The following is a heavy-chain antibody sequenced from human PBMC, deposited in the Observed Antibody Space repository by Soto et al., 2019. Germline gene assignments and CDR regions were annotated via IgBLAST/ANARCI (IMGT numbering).Heavy chain of an antibody. D-gene: IGHD3-10*01. V-gene: IGHV4-31*03. J-gene: IGHJ4*02. CDR3: ARERYGSGSYFDY. CDR1: GGSISSGGYY. CDR2: IYYSGST. Sequence: QVQLQESGPGLVKPSQTLSLTCTVSGGSISSGGYYWSWIRQHQGKGLEWIGYIYYSGSTYYNPSLKSRVTISVDTSKNQFSLKLSSVTAADTAVYYCARERYGSGSYFDYWGQGTLVTVSS.